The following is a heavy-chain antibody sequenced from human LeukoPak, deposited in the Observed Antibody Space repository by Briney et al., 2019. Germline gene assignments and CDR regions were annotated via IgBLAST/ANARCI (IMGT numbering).Heavy chain of an antibody. CDR3: ARGLYYAGSGTYIYWFDL. Sequence: PSETLSLACAVFGGSFSDYYWSWIRQPPGKGLEWIGEINHSGLTSYNPSLMSRVTMSADTSKNQVSLKVTSATAADTAIYYCARGLYYAGSGTYIYWFDLWGQGTPVTVSS. CDR2: INHSGLT. J-gene: IGHJ5*02. D-gene: IGHD3-10*01. V-gene: IGHV4-34*01. CDR1: GGSFSDYY.